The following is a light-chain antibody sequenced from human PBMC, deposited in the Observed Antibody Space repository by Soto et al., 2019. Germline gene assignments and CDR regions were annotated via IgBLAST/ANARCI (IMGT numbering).Light chain of an antibody. CDR1: SSDVGSYSL. CDR2: EDI. CDR3: YRYAGGSTYL. V-gene: IGLV2-23*01. Sequence: QSVLTQPASVSGSPGQSITTSCTGTSSDVGSYSLLSWYQHHPGKAPKLIIYEDIKGPSGVSNRFSGSKSGNTASLRISGLQAGDEADYYCYRYAGGSTYLFGTGTKVTVL. J-gene: IGLJ1*01.